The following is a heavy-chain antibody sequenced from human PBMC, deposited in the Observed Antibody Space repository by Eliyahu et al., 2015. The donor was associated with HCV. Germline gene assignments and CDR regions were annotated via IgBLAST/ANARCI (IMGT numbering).Heavy chain of an antibody. Sequence: EVQLVESGGGLVKPGGSLRLSCAASGFTFSSYSMNWVRQAPGKGVEWVSSISSSSSYIYYADSVKGRFTISRDNAKNSLYLQMNSLRAEDTAVYYCARAGKQLGRNWFDPWGQGTLVTVSS. V-gene: IGHV3-21*01. CDR1: GFTFSSYS. D-gene: IGHD6-6*01. J-gene: IGHJ5*02. CDR2: ISSSSSYI. CDR3: ARAGKQLGRNWFDP.